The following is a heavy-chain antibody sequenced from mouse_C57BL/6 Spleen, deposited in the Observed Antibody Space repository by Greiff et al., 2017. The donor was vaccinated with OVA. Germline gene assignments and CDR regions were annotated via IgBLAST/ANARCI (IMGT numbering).Heavy chain of an antibody. J-gene: IGHJ1*03. Sequence: VHVKQSAPELVKPGASVKIPCKASGYTFTDYNMDWVKQSHGKSLEWIGDINPNNGGTIYNQKFKGKATLTVDKSSSTAYMELRSLTSEDTAVYYCARFFDGYWYFDVWGTGTTVTVSS. CDR3: ARFFDGYWYFDV. V-gene: IGHV1-18*01. CDR2: INPNNGGT. CDR1: GYTFTDYN. D-gene: IGHD2-3*01.